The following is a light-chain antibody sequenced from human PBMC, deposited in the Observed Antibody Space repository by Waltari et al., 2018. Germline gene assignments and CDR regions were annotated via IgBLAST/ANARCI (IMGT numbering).Light chain of an antibody. Sequence: QSALTQPRSVSGSPGQSVTISCTGANDFVSWYQHPPGKAPRFIIYYVNQRPSGVPDRFSGSKSGNAASLTISGLQPEDEGDYYCSSFADSYTWVFGGGTKLTVL. CDR2: YVN. CDR3: SSFADSYTWV. J-gene: IGLJ3*02. CDR1: NDF. V-gene: IGLV2-11*01.